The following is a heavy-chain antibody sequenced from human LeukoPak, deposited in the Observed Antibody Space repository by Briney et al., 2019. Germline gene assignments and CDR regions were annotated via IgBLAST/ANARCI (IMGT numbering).Heavy chain of an antibody. D-gene: IGHD3-22*01. V-gene: IGHV1-46*01. CDR2: INPSGGST. J-gene: IGHJ4*02. CDR1: GYTFTSYY. Sequence: ASVKVSCKASGYTFTSYYMHWVRRAPGQGLEWMGIINPSGGSTSYAQKFQGRVTMTRDTSTSTVYMELSSLRSEDTAVYYCARGPYDSSGYYLYYFDYWGQGTLVTVSS. CDR3: ARGPYDSSGYYLYYFDY.